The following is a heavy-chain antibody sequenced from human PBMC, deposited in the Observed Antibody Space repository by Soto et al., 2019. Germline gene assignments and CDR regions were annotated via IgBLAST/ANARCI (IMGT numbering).Heavy chain of an antibody. J-gene: IGHJ4*02. CDR3: AREGSTGMTRGYWIDC. CDR1: GFTFSTSV. Sequence: QVQMVASGGGVVRPGTSLRLSCAASGFTFSTSVMHWVRQAPGKGLEWVALMVSDGSTIHYADSVKGRFTISRDNSKNTLFLQMDSLRAEDTAMYSCAREGSTGMTRGYWIDCWGQGTLVTVSS. V-gene: IGHV3-33*01. CDR2: MVSDGSTI. D-gene: IGHD1-1*01.